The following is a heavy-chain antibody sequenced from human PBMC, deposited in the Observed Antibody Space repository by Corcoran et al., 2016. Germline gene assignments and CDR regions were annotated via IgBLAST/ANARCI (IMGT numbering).Heavy chain of an antibody. V-gene: IGHV1-18*01. J-gene: IGHJ4*02. CDR2: ISAYNGNT. CDR3: AREARDPMVRGVIIYGRD. CDR1: GYTFTSYG. Sequence: QVQLVQSGAEVKKPGASVKVSCKASGYTFTSYGISWVRQAPGQGLQWMGRISAYNGNTNYAQKLQGRVTMTTDTSTSTAYMELMSLRSDDTAVYYCAREARDPMVRGVIIYGRDWGQGTLVTVSS. D-gene: IGHD3-10*01.